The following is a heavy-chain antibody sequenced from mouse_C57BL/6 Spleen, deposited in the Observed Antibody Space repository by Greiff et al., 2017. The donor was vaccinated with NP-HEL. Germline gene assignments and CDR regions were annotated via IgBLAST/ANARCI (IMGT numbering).Heavy chain of an antibody. J-gene: IGHJ3*01. CDR3: ARPPYDGYYGWFAY. Sequence: EVKLVESGGGLVKPGGSLKLSCAASGFTFSDYRMHWVRQAPEKGLEWVAYISSGSSTIYYADTVKGRFTISRDNAKNTLFLQMTSLRSEDTAMYYCARPPYDGYYGWFAYWGQGTLVTVSA. V-gene: IGHV5-17*01. D-gene: IGHD2-3*01. CDR2: ISSGSSTI. CDR1: GFTFSDYR.